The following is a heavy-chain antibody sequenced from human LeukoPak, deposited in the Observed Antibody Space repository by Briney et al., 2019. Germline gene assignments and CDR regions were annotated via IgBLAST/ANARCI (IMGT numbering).Heavy chain of an antibody. V-gene: IGHV3-30*18. Sequence: PGRSLRLSCAASGFTFSSYGMHWVRQAPGKGLEWVAVIPYDGSNKYYADSVKGRFTISRDNSKNTLYLQMNSLRAEDTAVYYCAKDRWNSGSFRGLDYWGQGTLVTVSS. CDR3: AKDRWNSGSFRGLDY. J-gene: IGHJ4*02. CDR1: GFTFSSYG. D-gene: IGHD1-26*01. CDR2: IPYDGSNK.